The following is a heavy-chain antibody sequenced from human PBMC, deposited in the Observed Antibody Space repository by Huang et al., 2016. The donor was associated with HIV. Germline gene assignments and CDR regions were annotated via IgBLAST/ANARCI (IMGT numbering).Heavy chain of an antibody. V-gene: IGHV4-34*01. Sequence: QVQLQQWGAGLLKPSETLSLTCAVYGGSFSGFSWTWVRQSPGRGVEWIGEVNPSGGITHIPARGTRVTISADTSKNQVSLSMASVTAADTGIYYCARGVSRFLEWYYSYYMDVWGTGTSVSVS. J-gene: IGHJ6*03. CDR3: ARGVSRFLEWYYSYYMDV. CDR2: VNPSGGI. D-gene: IGHD3-3*01. CDR1: GGSFSGFS.